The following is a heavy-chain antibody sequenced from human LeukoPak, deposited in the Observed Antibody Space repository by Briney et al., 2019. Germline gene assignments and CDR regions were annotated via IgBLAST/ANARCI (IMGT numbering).Heavy chain of an antibody. J-gene: IGHJ4*02. D-gene: IGHD2-21*01. CDR2: IYENGGTT. CDR1: GFTFRSHA. V-gene: IGHV3-23*01. CDR3: AKDFRIGYSAHFDY. Sequence: GGSLRLSCVGSGFTFRSHAMSWVRQAPEKGLEFVSGIYENGGTTYYADSVKGRFSISRDNSKNTLYLQMDSLRGEDTAVYYYAKDFRIGYSAHFDYWGQGALVTVSS.